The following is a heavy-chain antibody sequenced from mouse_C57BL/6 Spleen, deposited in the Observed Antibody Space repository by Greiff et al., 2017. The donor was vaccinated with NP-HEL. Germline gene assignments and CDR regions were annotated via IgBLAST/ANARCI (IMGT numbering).Heavy chain of an antibody. V-gene: IGHV1-15*01. CDR2: IDPETGGT. Sequence: VKLQQSGAELVRPGASVTLSCKASGYTFTDYEMHWVKQTPVHGLEWIGAIDPETGGTAYNQKFKGKAILTADKSSSTAYMELRSLTSEDSAVYYCTTTVVADWYFDVWGTGTTVTVSS. J-gene: IGHJ1*03. CDR1: GYTFTDYE. D-gene: IGHD1-1*01. CDR3: TTTVVADWYFDV.